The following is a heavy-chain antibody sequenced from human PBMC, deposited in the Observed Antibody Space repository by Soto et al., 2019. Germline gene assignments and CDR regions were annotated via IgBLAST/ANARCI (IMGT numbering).Heavy chain of an antibody. CDR3: AARGLISDSSSSKWEDY. D-gene: IGHD6-6*01. V-gene: IGHV4-59*01. CDR1: GCSISSYY. Sequence: SETLSLTCTVSGCSISSYYWSWIRQPPGKGLEWIGDIYYSGSTNYNPSLKSRVSISVDTSKNQFSLKLSSVTAADTAVYYCAARGLISDSSSSKWEDYWGQGTLVTVSS. J-gene: IGHJ4*02. CDR2: IYYSGST.